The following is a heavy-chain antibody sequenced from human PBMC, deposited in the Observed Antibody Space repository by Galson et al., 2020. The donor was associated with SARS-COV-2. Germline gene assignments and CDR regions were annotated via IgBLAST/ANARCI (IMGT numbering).Heavy chain of an antibody. CDR3: ARGLAGELRGALDNWFDP. J-gene: IGHJ5*02. CDR2: IYYSGST. V-gene: IGHV4-59*13. Sequence: SETLSLTCTVSGGSISSYYWSWIRQPPGKGLEWIGYIYYSGSTKYNPSLKSRVTISVDTSKNQFSLKLSSVTAADTAVYYWARGLAGELRGALDNWFDPWGQGTLVTVSS. CDR1: GGSISSYY. D-gene: IGHD1-26*01.